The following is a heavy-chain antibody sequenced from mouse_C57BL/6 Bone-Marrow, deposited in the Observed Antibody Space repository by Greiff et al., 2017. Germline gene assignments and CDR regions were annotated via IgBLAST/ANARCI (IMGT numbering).Heavy chain of an antibody. Sequence: EVKLMESGPGLVKPSQSLSLTCSVTGYSITSGYYWNWIRQFPGNKLEWMGYISYDGSNNYNPSLKNRISITRDTSKNQFFLKLNSVTTEDTATFYCARVYYYGSSYGGAMDYWGQGTSVTVSS. V-gene: IGHV3-6*01. CDR1: GYSITSGYY. CDR3: ARVYYYGSSYGGAMDY. CDR2: ISYDGSN. D-gene: IGHD1-1*01. J-gene: IGHJ4*01.